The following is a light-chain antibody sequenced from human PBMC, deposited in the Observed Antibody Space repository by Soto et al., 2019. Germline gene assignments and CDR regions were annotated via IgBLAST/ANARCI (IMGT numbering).Light chain of an antibody. V-gene: IGKV3-11*01. CDR3: QQSSNRPRT. CDR2: DAS. Sequence: DIVLTQSPATLSLSPGDRATLSCRASQSVGTYLAWYQQKPGQAPRLLIYDASNRATGIPARFGGSGSGTNFTLTISSLEPEDFAVYYCQQSSNRPRTFGRGTKVDIK. J-gene: IGKJ3*01. CDR1: QSVGTY.